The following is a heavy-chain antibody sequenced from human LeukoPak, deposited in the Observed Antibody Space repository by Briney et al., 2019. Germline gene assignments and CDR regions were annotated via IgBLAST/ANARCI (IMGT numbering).Heavy chain of an antibody. V-gene: IGHV1-2*02. J-gene: IGHJ2*01. CDR1: GYTFTGFY. CDR3: ARPLTTSGWYFDL. CDR2: INPNSGGT. D-gene: IGHD1-14*01. Sequence: ASVKVSCKASGYTFTGFYIHWVRQAPGQGLEWMGWINPNSGGTNYAQKFQDSVTMTRDTSISTAYMELSSLRSDDTAIYYCARPLTTSGWYFDLWGRGTLVTVSS.